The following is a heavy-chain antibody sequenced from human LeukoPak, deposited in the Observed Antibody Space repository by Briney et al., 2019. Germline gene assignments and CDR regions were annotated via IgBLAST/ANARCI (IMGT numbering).Heavy chain of an antibody. Sequence: PGRSLRLSCAASGFTFSSYGMHWVRQAPGKGLEWVSGINWNGGSTGYADSVKGRFTISRDNAKNSLYLQMNSLRAEDTALYYCARDGSMIVALGDYWGQGTLVTVSS. V-gene: IGHV3-20*04. CDR1: GFTFSSYG. D-gene: IGHD3-22*01. CDR2: INWNGGST. CDR3: ARDGSMIVALGDY. J-gene: IGHJ4*02.